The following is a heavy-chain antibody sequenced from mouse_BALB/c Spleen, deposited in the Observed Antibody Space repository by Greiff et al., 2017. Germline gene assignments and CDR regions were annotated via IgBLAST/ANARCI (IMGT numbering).Heavy chain of an antibody. V-gene: IGHV1S81*02. CDR1: GYTFTSYW. D-gene: IGHD1-1*01. CDR2: INHSHGRT. J-gene: IGHJ1*01. CDR3: ARIYYGIPWYFDV. Sequence: QVQLQQPGAELVKPGASVKLSCKASGYTFTSYWMNWVKQRPGQGLEWIGEINHSHGRTNYNAKFKSKATLTVDKSSSTAYMQISSLTSEDSAVYYCARIYYGIPWYFDVWGAGTTVTVSA.